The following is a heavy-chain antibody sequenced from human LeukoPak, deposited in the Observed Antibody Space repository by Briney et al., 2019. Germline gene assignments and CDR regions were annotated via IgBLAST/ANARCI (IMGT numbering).Heavy chain of an antibody. CDR2: INPSGGST. V-gene: IGHV1-46*01. CDR3: AIGFYGDYDPVGVPWFDS. J-gene: IGHJ5*01. Sequence: ASVKVSCKASGYTFTSYYMYWVRQAPGQGLEWMGIINPSGGSTSYAQKFQGRITMTRDTSTSTVYMELSNLRSEDTAVYYCAIGFYGDYDPVGVPWFDSWGQGTLVTVSS. D-gene: IGHD4-17*01. CDR1: GYTFTSYY.